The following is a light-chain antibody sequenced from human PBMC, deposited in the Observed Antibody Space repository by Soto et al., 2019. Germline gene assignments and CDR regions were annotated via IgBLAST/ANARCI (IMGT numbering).Light chain of an antibody. Sequence: EIVMTQSPATLSVSPGERVTLSCRASQSVGDNLAWYVQKPGQAPRLLIYGAYTRATGVQARFSGSGSGTEFTLTIRSLQSEDLEVYFCKQYNSWPRTFSQGTRLEIK. J-gene: IGKJ5*01. V-gene: IGKV3-15*01. CDR2: GAY. CDR3: KQYNSWPRT. CDR1: QSVGDN.